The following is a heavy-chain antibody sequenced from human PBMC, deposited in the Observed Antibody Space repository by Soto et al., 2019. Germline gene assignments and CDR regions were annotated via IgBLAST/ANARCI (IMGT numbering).Heavy chain of an antibody. CDR3: AVGRIAAASGGP. V-gene: IGHV4-34*01. CDR1: GGSFSGYY. J-gene: IGHJ5*02. CDR2: INHSGST. Sequence: SETLSLTGAVYGGSFSGYYWSWIRQPPGKGLEWIGEINHSGSTNYNPSLKSRVTISVDTSKSQFSLKLSSVTAADTAVYYCAVGRIAAASGGPWGQGTLVTVSS. D-gene: IGHD6-13*01.